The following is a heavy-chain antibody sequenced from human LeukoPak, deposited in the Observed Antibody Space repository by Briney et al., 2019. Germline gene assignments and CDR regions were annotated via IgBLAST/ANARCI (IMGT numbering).Heavy chain of an antibody. D-gene: IGHD3-10*01. CDR3: AKVDTVRGFYY. J-gene: IGHJ4*02. CDR2: VSGSGGNT. Sequence: PGGSLRLSCAASGFTFNNFAMSWVRQAPGKGLEWVSVVSGSGGNTYYAHSVKGRFTISRDNSKNTLYLQMNSLRAEDTAIYYCAKVDTVRGFYYWGQGTLVTVSS. V-gene: IGHV3-23*01. CDR1: GFTFNNFA.